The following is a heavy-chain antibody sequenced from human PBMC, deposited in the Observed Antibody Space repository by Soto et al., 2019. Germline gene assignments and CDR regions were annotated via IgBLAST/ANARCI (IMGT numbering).Heavy chain of an antibody. V-gene: IGHV4-59*03. CDR1: GGPISSYY. J-gene: IGHJ1*01. CDR2: VFYTGST. D-gene: IGHD3-10*01. CDR3: ATGRYSSGSEY. Sequence: AETLSLTCTFSGGPISSYYWSLIRQAPGKGLEWIGYVFYTGSTNYDPSLKSRVTISLDTSKNQFSLKLSSVIAADTAVYYCATGRYSSGSEYWGQGTLVTVSS.